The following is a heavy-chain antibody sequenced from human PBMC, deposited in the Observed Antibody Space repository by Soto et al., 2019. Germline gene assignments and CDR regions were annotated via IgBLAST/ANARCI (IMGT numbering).Heavy chain of an antibody. J-gene: IGHJ4*02. D-gene: IGHD3-3*01. CDR3: AHRMGKYGFWNGGYFDY. CDR2: IYWDDDK. CDR1: GFSLSTSGVG. V-gene: IGHV2-5*02. Sequence: QITLKESGPTLVKPTQTLTLTCTFSGFSLSTSGVGVGWIRQPPGKALEWLAVIYWDDDKRYSTSLKARLAIAKDTSKNQVVLTMTNMDPVDTGTYYCAHRMGKYGFWNGGYFDYWGQGTLVTVPS.